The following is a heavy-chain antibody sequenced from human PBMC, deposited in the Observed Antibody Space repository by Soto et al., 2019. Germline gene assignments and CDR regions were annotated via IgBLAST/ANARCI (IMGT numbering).Heavy chain of an antibody. CDR2: LYYTGGT. V-gene: IGHV4-31*03. J-gene: IGHJ4*02. CDR1: GCSTSSGSYY. D-gene: IGHD5-12*01. CDR3: AGDFRGYGRFCY. Sequence: QVQLQESGPGLVKPSQTLSLTCTVSGCSTSSGSYYWSWTRQHPGKGLEWIGYLYYTGGTYQNPSLKSRATLSLDESETNFSLKLSSVTAADTAIYYCAGDFRGYGRFCYCGQGNLVAVSS.